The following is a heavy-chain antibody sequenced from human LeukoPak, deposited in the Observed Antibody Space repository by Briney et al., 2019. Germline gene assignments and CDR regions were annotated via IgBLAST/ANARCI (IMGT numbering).Heavy chain of an antibody. CDR2: IGGDGGDT. V-gene: IGHV3-23*01. CDR1: GFTFSSYG. Sequence: PGGSLRLSCAASGFTFSSYGMHWVRQAPGKGLEWVSPIGGDGGDTYYADSVKGRFTISRDNSKNTLYLQMNSLRAEDTAIYYCAKDMISANGEYDAFDIWGQGTMVTVSS. J-gene: IGHJ3*02. D-gene: IGHD3-10*01. CDR3: AKDMISANGEYDAFDI.